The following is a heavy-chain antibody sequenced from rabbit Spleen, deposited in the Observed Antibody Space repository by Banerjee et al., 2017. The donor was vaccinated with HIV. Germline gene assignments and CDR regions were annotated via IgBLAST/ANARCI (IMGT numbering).Heavy chain of an antibody. J-gene: IGHJ4*01. D-gene: IGHD4-2*01. CDR2: IYTGDGST. Sequence: QLLEESGGDLVKPGASPILTCTASGFTLSTYWICWVRQAPGKGLEWIGCIYTGDGSTYYASWAKGRFTISKPSSTTVTLQMTSLTTADTATYFCARDLRYGGGMNYGWGFDLWGPGTLVTVS. CDR3: ARDLRYGGGMNYGWGFDL. V-gene: IGHV1S40*01. CDR1: GFTLSTYW.